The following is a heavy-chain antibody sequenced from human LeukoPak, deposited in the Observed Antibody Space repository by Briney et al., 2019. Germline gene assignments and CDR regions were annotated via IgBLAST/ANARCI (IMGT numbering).Heavy chain of an antibody. V-gene: IGHV4-61*02. CDR1: GGSISSSSYY. CDR2: LYTSGST. J-gene: IGHJ4*02. CDR3: ARGVAAAGHFDY. Sequence: SQTLSLTCTVSGGSISSSSYYWSWIRQPAGKGLEWIGRLYTSGSTNYNPSLKSRVTISVDTSKNQVSLKLSSVTAADTAVYYCARGVAAAGHFDYRGQGTLVTVSS. D-gene: IGHD6-13*01.